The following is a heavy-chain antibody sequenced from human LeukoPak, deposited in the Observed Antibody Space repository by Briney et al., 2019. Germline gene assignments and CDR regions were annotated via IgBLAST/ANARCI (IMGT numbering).Heavy chain of an antibody. Sequence: PGGSLRLSCAASGFTFSSYAMGWVRQAPGKGLNWVSGISDSGGSTYYADSVKGRFTISRDNSKNTLYLQMNSLRAEDTAVYYCAKDRRDSSGWYYFDYWGQGTLVTVSS. D-gene: IGHD6-19*01. CDR2: ISDSGGST. J-gene: IGHJ4*02. CDR3: AKDRRDSSGWYYFDY. CDR1: GFTFSSYA. V-gene: IGHV3-23*01.